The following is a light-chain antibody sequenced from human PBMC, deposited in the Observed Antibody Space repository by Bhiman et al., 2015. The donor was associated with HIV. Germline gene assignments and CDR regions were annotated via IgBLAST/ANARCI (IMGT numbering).Light chain of an antibody. V-gene: IGLV1-51*01. CDR3: GTWDSSLSAGV. Sequence: QSVLTQPPSVSGAPGQRVTISCTGSSSNIGAGYDVHWYQQLPGTAPKLLIYDNNMRPSGIPDRISGSKSGTSATLGITGLQTGDEADYYCGTWDSSLSAGVFGGGTKLTVL. CDR1: SSNIGAGYD. J-gene: IGLJ3*02. CDR2: DNN.